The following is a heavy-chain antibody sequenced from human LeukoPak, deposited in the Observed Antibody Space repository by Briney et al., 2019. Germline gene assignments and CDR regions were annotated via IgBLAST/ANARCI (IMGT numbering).Heavy chain of an antibody. CDR2: IYYSGNT. CDR1: GGSISSYY. Sequence: PSETLSLTCTVSGGSISSYYWNWIRQPPGKGLEWIGYIYYSGNTKYNPSLESRVTISVDTSKNQFSLKLRSVTAADAAVYYCAGGMPQGWVHWFDPWGQGTLVTVSS. J-gene: IGHJ5*02. V-gene: IGHV4-59*01. D-gene: IGHD1-26*01. CDR3: AGGMPQGWVHWFDP.